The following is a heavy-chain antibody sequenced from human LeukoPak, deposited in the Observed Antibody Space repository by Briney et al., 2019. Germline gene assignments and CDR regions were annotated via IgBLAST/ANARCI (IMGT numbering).Heavy chain of an antibody. Sequence: SETLSLTCTVSGGSITSYYWSWIRQPPGKGLESIGYIYYSGSTNYNPSLKSRVTISVDTSKNQLSLKLSSVTAADTAMYYCARTRRDAYLTPFKYWGQGTLVSVSS. D-gene: IGHD3-16*01. J-gene: IGHJ4*02. CDR1: GGSITSYY. CDR2: IYYSGST. CDR3: ARTRRDAYLTPFKY. V-gene: IGHV4-59*01.